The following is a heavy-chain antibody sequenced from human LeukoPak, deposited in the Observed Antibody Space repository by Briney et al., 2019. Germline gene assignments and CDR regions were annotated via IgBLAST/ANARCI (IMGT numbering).Heavy chain of an antibody. V-gene: IGHV5-51*01. CDR2: IYPGDSDT. Sequence: GESLKISCXGSGYSFISNWIGWVRQMPGKGLEWMGIIYPGDSDTRYSPSFQGQVTISADKSISTAYLQWSSLQASDTAMYYCARHHSSFRTYSSSSGGDYYYYYMDVWGKGTTVTVSS. J-gene: IGHJ6*03. CDR3: ARHHSSFRTYSSSSGGDYYYYYMDV. CDR1: GYSFISNW. D-gene: IGHD6-6*01.